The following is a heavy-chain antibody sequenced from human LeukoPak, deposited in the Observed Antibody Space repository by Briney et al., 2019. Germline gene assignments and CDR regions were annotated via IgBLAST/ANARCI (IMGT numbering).Heavy chain of an antibody. V-gene: IGHV3-23*01. J-gene: IGHJ4*02. CDR1: GFTFSSYA. D-gene: IGHD3-10*01. Sequence: GGSLRLSCAASGFTFSSYAMSWVRQAPGKGLEWVSAISGSGGSRYYADSVKGRFTISRDNSKNTLYLQMNSLRAEDTAVYYCAKDVQTYYYGSGSYYYTLGFDYWGQGTLVTVSS. CDR3: AKDVQTYYYGSGSYYYTLGFDY. CDR2: ISGSGGSR.